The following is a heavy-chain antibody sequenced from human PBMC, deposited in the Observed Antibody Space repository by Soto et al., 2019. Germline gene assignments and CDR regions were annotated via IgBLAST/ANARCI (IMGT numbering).Heavy chain of an antibody. CDR3: AHSPWGAAPDY. CDR2: IYWNDDK. CDR1: GFSVSARGVG. J-gene: IGHJ4*02. Sequence: SGPTLVNPTQTLTLTCTLSGFSVSARGVGVGWIRQPPGKALEWLAIIYWNDDKLYRPSLQSRLTITKDTSKNQVVLTMTNMDPVDTATYYCAHSPWGAAPDYWGQGTPVTVSS. D-gene: IGHD3-16*01. V-gene: IGHV2-5*01.